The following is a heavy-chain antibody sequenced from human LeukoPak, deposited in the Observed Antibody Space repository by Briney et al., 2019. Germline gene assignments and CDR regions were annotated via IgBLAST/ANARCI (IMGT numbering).Heavy chain of an antibody. Sequence: SETLSVTCAVYGGTFGGYYWTWVRQPPGDRPEWIGEINHFGNTNYNSSLKSRVTISVDTSKHQFSLKLHSVTAADTAVYYCARAGNVLVVTQKKKKPFDLWGQGTLVSVSS. CDR3: ARAGNVLVVTQKKKKPFDL. CDR1: GGTFGGYY. J-gene: IGHJ4*02. V-gene: IGHV4-34*08. D-gene: IGHD3-22*01. CDR2: INHFGNT.